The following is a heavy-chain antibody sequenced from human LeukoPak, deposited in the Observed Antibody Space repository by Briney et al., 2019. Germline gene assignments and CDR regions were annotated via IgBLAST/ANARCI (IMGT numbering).Heavy chain of an antibody. D-gene: IGHD6-13*01. V-gene: IGHV4-34*01. CDR2: INHSGST. J-gene: IGHJ6*02. CDR3: ARGGVSSKDGMDV. CDR1: GGSFSGYY. Sequence: PSETLSLTCAVYGGSFSGYYWSWIRQPPGKGLEWIGEINHSGSTNYNPSLKSRVTISVDTSKNQFSLKLSSVTAADTAVYYCARGGVSSKDGMDVWGQGTTVTVSS.